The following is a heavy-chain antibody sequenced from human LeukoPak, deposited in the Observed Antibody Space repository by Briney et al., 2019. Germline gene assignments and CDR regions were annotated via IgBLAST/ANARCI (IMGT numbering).Heavy chain of an antibody. CDR2: INWNGGGT. V-gene: IGHV3-20*04. CDR3: ARVAIGKRIRDYYYYYYMDV. D-gene: IGHD3-10*01. Sequence: GGSLRLSCAASGFTFDDYGMSWVRQAPGKGLECVSGINWNGGGTGNADSVKGRFTISRDNAKNSLYLQMNSLRAEDTALYYCARVAIGKRIRDYYYYYYMDVWGKGTTVTVSS. CDR1: GFTFDDYG. J-gene: IGHJ6*03.